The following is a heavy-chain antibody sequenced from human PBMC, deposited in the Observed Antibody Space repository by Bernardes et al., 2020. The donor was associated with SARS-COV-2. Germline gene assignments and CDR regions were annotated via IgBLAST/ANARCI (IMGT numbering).Heavy chain of an antibody. CDR2: IVVGSGNT. D-gene: IGHD3-22*01. V-gene: IGHV1-58*01. CDR3: AAATLHYDSSGYYSENWFDP. J-gene: IGHJ5*02. Sequence: SVKVSCKASRFTFTSSAVQWVRQARGQRLEWIGWIVVGSGNTNYAQKFQERVTITRDMSTSTAYMELSSLRSEDTAVYYCAAATLHYDSSGYYSENWFDPGGRGTLVTVSS. CDR1: RFTFTSSA.